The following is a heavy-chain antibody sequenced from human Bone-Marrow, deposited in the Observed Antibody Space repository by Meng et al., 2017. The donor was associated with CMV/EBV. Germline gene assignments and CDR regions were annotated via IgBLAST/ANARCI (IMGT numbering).Heavy chain of an antibody. J-gene: IGHJ4*02. CDR1: GGSISSSSYY. CDR3: ARVEQLIFDY. D-gene: IGHD6-6*01. V-gene: IGHV4-39*06. Sequence: RLILQESGPGLLRPSETLSLTSTVSGGSISSSSYYWGWIRQPPGKGLEWIGSIYYSGSTYYNPSLKSRVTISVDTSKNQFSLQLNSVTPEDTAVYYCARVEQLIFDYWGQGTLVTVSS. CDR2: IYYSGST.